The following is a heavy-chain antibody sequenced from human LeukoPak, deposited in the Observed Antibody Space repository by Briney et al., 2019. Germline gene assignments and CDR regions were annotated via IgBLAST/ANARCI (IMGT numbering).Heavy chain of an antibody. J-gene: IGHJ3*02. CDR1: GFIFSSYA. V-gene: IGHV3-23*01. D-gene: IGHD5-18*01. CDR3: AKDKEYSYGYFDGAFDI. CDR2: ISGSGWST. Sequence: GGSLRLSCAATGFIFSSYAMTWVRQAPGKGLEWVSAISGSGWSTYYADTVKGRFTISRDNSKNSLYLQMNSLRAEDPAVYYCAKDKEYSYGYFDGAFDIWGQGTMVTVSS.